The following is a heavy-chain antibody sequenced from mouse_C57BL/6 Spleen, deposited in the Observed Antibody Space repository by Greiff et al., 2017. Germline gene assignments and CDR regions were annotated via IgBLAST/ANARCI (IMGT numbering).Heavy chain of an antibody. Sequence: VQLQQSGAELARPGASVKMSCKASGYTFTSYTMHWVKQRPGQGLEWIGYINPSSGYTKYNQKFKDKATLTADKSSSTAYMQLSSLTSEDSAVYYCARPTITTDYFDYWGQGTTLTVSS. CDR3: ARPTITTDYFDY. CDR2: INPSSGYT. V-gene: IGHV1-4*01. J-gene: IGHJ2*01. D-gene: IGHD1-1*01. CDR1: GYTFTSYT.